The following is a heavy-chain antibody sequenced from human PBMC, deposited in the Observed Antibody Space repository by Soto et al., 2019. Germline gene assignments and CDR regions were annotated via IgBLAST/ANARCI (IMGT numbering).Heavy chain of an antibody. Sequence: GGSLRLSCAASGFTFRNNVLSWVRQAPVKGLDWVSGITGSGRDTYYADSVKGRFTISRDNSKNMVFLQMNSLRAEDTALYYCAKNGLDNSPSAIDSWGPGTLVTVSS. D-gene: IGHD2-8*01. J-gene: IGHJ4*02. V-gene: IGHV3-23*01. CDR3: AKNGLDNSPSAIDS. CDR2: ITGSGRDT. CDR1: GFTFRNNV.